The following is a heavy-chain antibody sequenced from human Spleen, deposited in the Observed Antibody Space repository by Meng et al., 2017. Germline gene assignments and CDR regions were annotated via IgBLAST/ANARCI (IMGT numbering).Heavy chain of an antibody. CDR3: ARGPTTMAHDFDY. V-gene: IGHV4-34*01. D-gene: IGHD4-11*01. Sequence: QGQLQESGPGLVRPSETLSLTCTVSGGSFSDYYWSWIRQPPGKGLEWIGEINHSGSTNYNPSLESRATISEDTSQNNLSLKLSSVTAADSAVYYCARGPTTMAHDFDYWGQGTLVTVSS. J-gene: IGHJ4*02. CDR1: GGSFSDYY. CDR2: INHSGST.